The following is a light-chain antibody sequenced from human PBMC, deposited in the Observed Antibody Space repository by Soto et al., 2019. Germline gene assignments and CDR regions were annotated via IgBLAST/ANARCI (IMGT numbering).Light chain of an antibody. Sequence: EIVLTQSPATLSLSPGERATLFCRASQRVSVYLAWFQQKPGQAPRLLIYDASNRAAGIPARFSGSGSGTDFTLTISSIERAEFAVYYRQPRSNWPRTFGQRAKVDTK. CDR3: QPRSNWPRT. CDR1: QRVSVY. V-gene: IGKV3-11*01. CDR2: DAS. J-gene: IGKJ1*01.